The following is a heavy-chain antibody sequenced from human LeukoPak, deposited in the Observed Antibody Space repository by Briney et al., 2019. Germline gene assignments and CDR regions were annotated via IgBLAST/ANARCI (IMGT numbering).Heavy chain of an antibody. CDR3: ARAPSSSFWFDA. V-gene: IGHV4-59*01. Sequence: PSETLSLTCTVSGGSINSYYWSWIRQPPGMGLEWIGYIYYNGNTNHNPSLKSRVTISVDTSKNQFSLKLSSMTAPDTAVYYCARAPSSSFWFDAWGQGTLVTVSS. CDR1: GGSINSYY. D-gene: IGHD6-6*01. J-gene: IGHJ5*02. CDR2: IYYNGNT.